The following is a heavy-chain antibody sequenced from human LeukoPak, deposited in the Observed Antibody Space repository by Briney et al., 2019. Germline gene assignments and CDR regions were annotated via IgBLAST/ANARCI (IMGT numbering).Heavy chain of an antibody. D-gene: IGHD3-3*01. Sequence: GRSLRLSCAASGFTFSSYWMHWVRQAPGKGLVWVSRINSDGSSTSYAGSVKGRFTISRDNAKNTLYLQMNSLRAEDTAVYYCARDRLDFWSGYYYYMDVWGKGTTVTVSS. CDR2: INSDGSST. V-gene: IGHV3-74*01. J-gene: IGHJ6*03. CDR3: ARDRLDFWSGYYYYMDV. CDR1: GFTFSSYW.